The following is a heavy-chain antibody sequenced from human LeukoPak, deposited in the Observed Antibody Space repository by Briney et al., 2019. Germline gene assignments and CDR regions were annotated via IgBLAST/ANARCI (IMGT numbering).Heavy chain of an antibody. D-gene: IGHD3-10*01. CDR3: ASGDARVRAADFDY. CDR1: GFIFSSYG. Sequence: GRSLRLSCAASGFIFSSYGMHWVRQAPGKGLEWVAVISYDGSNKYYADSVKGRFTISRDNSKNTLYLQMNSLRAEDTAVYYCASGDARVRAADFDYWGQGTLVTVSS. V-gene: IGHV3-30*03. CDR2: ISYDGSNK. J-gene: IGHJ4*02.